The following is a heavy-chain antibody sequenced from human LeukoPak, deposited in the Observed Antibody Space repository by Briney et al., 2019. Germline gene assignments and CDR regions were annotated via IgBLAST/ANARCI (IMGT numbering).Heavy chain of an antibody. D-gene: IGHD3-22*01. J-gene: IGHJ4*02. Sequence: ASVTVSCKVSGYTLTELSMHWVRQAPGKGLEWMGGFDPEDGETIYAQKFQGRVTMTEDTSTDTAYMELSSLRSEDTAVYYCATVAHQYYYDSSGYFQNYFDYWGQGTLVTVSS. V-gene: IGHV1-24*01. CDR2: FDPEDGET. CDR1: GYTLTELS. CDR3: ATVAHQYYYDSSGYFQNYFDY.